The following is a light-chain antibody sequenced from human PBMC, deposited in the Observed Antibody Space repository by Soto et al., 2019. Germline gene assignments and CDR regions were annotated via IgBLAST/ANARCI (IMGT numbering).Light chain of an antibody. Sequence: EIVLTQSPGTLSLAPGERATLSCRASQSVSSNYLGWYQQKPGQAPRLLIYGASSRATGIPDRFSGSGSGTDFTLTISRLEPEDFAVYYCQQYSSTPRTYGQGTNVDIK. J-gene: IGKJ1*01. CDR2: GAS. CDR1: QSVSSNY. V-gene: IGKV3-20*01. CDR3: QQYSSTPRT.